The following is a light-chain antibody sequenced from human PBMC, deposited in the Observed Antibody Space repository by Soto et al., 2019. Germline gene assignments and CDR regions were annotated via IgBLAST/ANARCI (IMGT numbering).Light chain of an antibody. CDR2: SNN. Sequence: QSVLTQPPSASGTPGQRVTISCSGSSSNIGSNTVNWYQQLPGTAPKLLIYSNNQRPSGVPDGFSGSKSGTSASLAIIGLQSEDEADYYCAAWDDSYVVFGGGTKLTVL. J-gene: IGLJ2*01. CDR1: SSNIGSNT. V-gene: IGLV1-44*01. CDR3: AAWDDSYVV.